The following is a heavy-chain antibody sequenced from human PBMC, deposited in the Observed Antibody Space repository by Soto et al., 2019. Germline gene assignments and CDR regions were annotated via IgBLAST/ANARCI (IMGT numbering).Heavy chain of an antibody. CDR3: ARDHYDFWSGYYYYSMDV. V-gene: IGHV4-59*01. CDR2: IYYSGST. CDR1: GGSISSYY. Sequence: PSETLSLTCTVSGGSISSYYWSWIRQPPGKGLEWIGYIYYSGSTNYNPSLKSRVTISVDTSKNQFSLKLSSVTAADTAVYYCARDHYDFWSGYYYYSMDVWGQGTTVTVSS. J-gene: IGHJ6*02. D-gene: IGHD3-3*01.